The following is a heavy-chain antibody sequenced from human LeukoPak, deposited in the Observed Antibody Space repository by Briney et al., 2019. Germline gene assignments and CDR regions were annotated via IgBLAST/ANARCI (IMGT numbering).Heavy chain of an antibody. CDR2: ISGSGGST. CDR3: ASELDYYGSGSYYYGMDV. Sequence: GGSLRLSCAASGFTFSSYAMSWVRQAPGKGLEWVSAISGSGGSTYYADSVKGRFTISRDNSKNTLYLQMNSLRAEDTAVYYCASELDYYGSGSYYYGMDVWGQGTTVTVSS. V-gene: IGHV3-23*01. D-gene: IGHD3-10*01. CDR1: GFTFSSYA. J-gene: IGHJ6*02.